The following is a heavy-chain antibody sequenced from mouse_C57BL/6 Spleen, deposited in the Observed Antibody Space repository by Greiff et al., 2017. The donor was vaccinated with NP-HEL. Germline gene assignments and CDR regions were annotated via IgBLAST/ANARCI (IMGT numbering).Heavy chain of an antibody. D-gene: IGHD4-1*01. CDR2: INPNNGGT. CDR3: ARGTGTRFAY. J-gene: IGHJ3*01. Sequence: VQLKESGPELVKPGASVKIPCKASGYTFTDYNMDWVKQSHGKSLEWIGDINPNNGGTIYNQKFKGKATLTVDKSSSTAYMELRSLTSEDTAVYYCARGTGTRFAYWGQGTLVTVSA. V-gene: IGHV1-18*01. CDR1: GYTFTDYN.